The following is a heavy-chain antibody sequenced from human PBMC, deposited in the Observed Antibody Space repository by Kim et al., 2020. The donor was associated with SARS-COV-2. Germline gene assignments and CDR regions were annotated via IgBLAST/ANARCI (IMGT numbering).Heavy chain of an antibody. D-gene: IGHD1-26*01. V-gene: IGHV4-61*01. CDR3: ARDSGIVGATNWFDP. J-gene: IGHJ5*02. CDR1: GGSVSSGSYY. Sequence: SETLSLTCTVSGGSVSSGSYYWSWIRQPPGKGLEWIGYIYYSGSTNYNPSLKSRVTISVDTSKNQFSLKLSSVTAADTAVYYCARDSGIVGATNWFDPWGQGTLVTVSS. CDR2: IYYSGST.